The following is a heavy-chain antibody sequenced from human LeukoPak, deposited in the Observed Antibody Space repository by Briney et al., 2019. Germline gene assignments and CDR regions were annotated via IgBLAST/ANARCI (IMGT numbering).Heavy chain of an antibody. J-gene: IGHJ5*02. V-gene: IGHV4-4*07. D-gene: IGHD6-13*01. Sequence: SETLSLTCTVSGGSLSSYYWSWIRQPAGKGLEWIGRIYTSGSTNYNPSLKSRVTMSVDPSKNHFSLKLNTVTAADTAVYYCARGCSSCWTRARRNWFDPWGQGTLVTVSS. CDR3: ARGCSSCWTRARRNWFDP. CDR2: IYTSGST. CDR1: GGSLSSYY.